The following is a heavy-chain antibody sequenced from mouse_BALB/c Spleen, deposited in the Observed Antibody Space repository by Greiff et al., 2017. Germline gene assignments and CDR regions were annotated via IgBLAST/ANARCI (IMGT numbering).Heavy chain of an antibody. CDR1: GYSFTGYF. D-gene: IGHD1-1*01. J-gene: IGHJ4*01. V-gene: IGHV1-20*02. CDR2: INPYNGDT. Sequence: VQLQQSGPELVKPGASVKISCKASGYSFTGYFMNWVMQSHGKSLEWIGRINPYNGDTFYNQKFKGKATLTVDKSSSTAHMELRSLASEDSAVYYCARGGGSSHHYYAVDYWGQGTSVTVSS. CDR3: ARGGGSSHHYYAVDY.